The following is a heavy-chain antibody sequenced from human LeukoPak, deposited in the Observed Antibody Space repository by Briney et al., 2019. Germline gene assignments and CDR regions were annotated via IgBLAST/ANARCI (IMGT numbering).Heavy chain of an antibody. CDR1: GYTFTSYY. J-gene: IGHJ3*02. Sequence: GASVKVSCKASGYTFTSYYLHWVRQAPGQGPEWMGWINPNSGGPNYAQEFQGRVTMTRGTSISTAYMELSRLRSDDTAVYYCARQPSFDAIDIWGQGTMATVSS. CDR2: INPNSGGP. CDR3: ARQPSFDAIDI. D-gene: IGHD2-2*01. V-gene: IGHV1-2*02.